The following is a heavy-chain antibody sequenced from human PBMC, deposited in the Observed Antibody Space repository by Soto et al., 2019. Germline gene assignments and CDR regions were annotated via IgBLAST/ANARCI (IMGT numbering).Heavy chain of an antibody. CDR3: ALRSMAVVPEY. J-gene: IGHJ4*02. V-gene: IGHV4-59*01. CDR2: LYYGRSA. D-gene: IGHD3-22*01. CDR1: GDSISSYY. Sequence: QVQLHESGPGLVKPSETLSLTCAVSGDSISSYYCMWIRQPPGKGLESIGYLYYGRSANYNPSLKRRVTLSVDTSTNQCSLTLSSMTAADPAVYYCALRSMAVVPEYWGQGTLVTVSS.